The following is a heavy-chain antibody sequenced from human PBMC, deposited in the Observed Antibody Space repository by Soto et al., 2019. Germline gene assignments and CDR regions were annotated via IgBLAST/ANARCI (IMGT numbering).Heavy chain of an antibody. J-gene: IGHJ6*02. D-gene: IGHD4-17*01. CDR1: GFTLSSYN. CDR3: STIGDYEDGYYYYYGMDV. V-gene: IGHV3-21*01. CDR2: ISSSSSYI. Sequence: EVQLVESGGGLVKPGGSLRLSCAASGFTLSSYNMNWVRQAPGKGLEWVSSISSSSSYIYYADSVRGRFTISRDNAKSSLYPQMNSLRAEDTAVYYCSTIGDYEDGYYYYYGMDVWGQGTTVTVSS.